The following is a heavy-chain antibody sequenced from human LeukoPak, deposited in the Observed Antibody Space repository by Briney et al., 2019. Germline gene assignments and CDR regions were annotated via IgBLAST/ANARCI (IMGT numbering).Heavy chain of an antibody. V-gene: IGHV4-4*08. D-gene: IGHD3-22*01. CDR3: ARGPYSYDSSGAFDI. CDR1: GGSISNYY. Sequence: KPSETLSLTCTVSGGSISNYYWSWTRQPPGKGLEWIGRISSSGSTNYNPSLKSRVTISVDTSKNQFSLKLSSVTAADTAVYFCARGPYSYDSSGAFDIWGQGTMVTVSS. J-gene: IGHJ3*02. CDR2: ISSSGST.